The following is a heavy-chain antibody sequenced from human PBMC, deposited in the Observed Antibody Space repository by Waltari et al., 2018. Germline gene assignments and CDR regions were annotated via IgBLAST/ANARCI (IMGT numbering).Heavy chain of an antibody. J-gene: IGHJ4*02. Sequence: QVQLVQSGAEVKKPGASVKVSCKASGYTFTGYYMHWVRQAPGQGLEWMGRINPTSGVTNYAQNFQGRVTMTRDTSISTAYMELSSLRSDDTAVYYCARELYCSNCVCSTFDSWGQGTLVTVSS. CDR1: GYTFTGYY. D-gene: IGHD2-8*01. V-gene: IGHV1-2*06. CDR2: INPTSGVT. CDR3: ARELYCSNCVCSTFDS.